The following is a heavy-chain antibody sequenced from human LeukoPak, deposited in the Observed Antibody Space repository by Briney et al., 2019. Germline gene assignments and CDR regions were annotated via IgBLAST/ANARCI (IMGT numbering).Heavy chain of an antibody. D-gene: IGHD5-12*01. Sequence: ASVRVSCKASGYTFTAFYLNWVRQAPGQGLEWVGWINLNSGDTKYAQQFQGRVTMTRDTSISTAYMELSRLTSDDTAVYYCARVPGGGYAGAFDIWGQGTVVTVSS. CDR1: GYTFTAFY. CDR3: ARVPGGGYAGAFDI. V-gene: IGHV1-2*02. J-gene: IGHJ3*02. CDR2: INLNSGDT.